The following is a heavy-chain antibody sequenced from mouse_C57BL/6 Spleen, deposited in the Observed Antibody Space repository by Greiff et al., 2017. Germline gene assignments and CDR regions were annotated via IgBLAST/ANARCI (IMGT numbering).Heavy chain of an antibody. CDR2: IYPGDGDT. J-gene: IGHJ2*01. D-gene: IGHD2-5*01. CDR1: GYAFSSSW. CDR3: AREEYSNSLYYFDY. Sequence: QVQLQQSGPELVKPGASVKISCKASGYAFSSSWMNWVKQRPGKGLEWIGRIYPGDGDTNYNGKFKGKATLTADKSSSTAYMQLSSLTSEDSAVYFCAREEYSNSLYYFDYWGQGTTLTVSS. V-gene: IGHV1-82*01.